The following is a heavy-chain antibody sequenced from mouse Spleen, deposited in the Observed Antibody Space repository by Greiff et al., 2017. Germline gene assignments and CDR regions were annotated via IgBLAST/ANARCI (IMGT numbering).Heavy chain of an antibody. CDR2: INPNNGGT. D-gene: IGHD2-3*01. Sequence: VQLQQPGAELVRPGASVKISCKASGYTFTDYYMNWVKQSHGKSLEWIGDINPNNGGTSYNQKFKGKATLTVDKSSSTAYMELRSLTSEDSAVYYCAREDGYYGDYWGQGTTLTVSS. CDR1: GYTFTDYY. V-gene: IGHV1-26*01. J-gene: IGHJ2*01. CDR3: AREDGYYGDY.